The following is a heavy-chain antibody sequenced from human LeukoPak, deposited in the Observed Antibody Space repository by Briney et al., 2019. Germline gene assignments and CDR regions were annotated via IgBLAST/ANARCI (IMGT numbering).Heavy chain of an antibody. J-gene: IGHJ6*02. Sequence: PGGSLRPSCAVSGVTVSSNYLSWVRQAPGKGLEWLSMMYSGGKTAYADSVRGRFTISRDNSKNTLYLQMNSLRGEDTAVYYCARETGCHNGVCFSYCYYGLDVWGQGTTVTVSS. D-gene: IGHD2-8*01. CDR2: MYSGGKT. V-gene: IGHV3-53*01. CDR3: ARETGCHNGVCFSYCYYGLDV. CDR1: GVTVSSNY.